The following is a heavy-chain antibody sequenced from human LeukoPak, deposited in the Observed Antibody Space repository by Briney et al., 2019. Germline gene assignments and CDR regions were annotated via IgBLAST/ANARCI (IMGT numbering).Heavy chain of an antibody. CDR1: GFTFSDTA. CDR2: ISYDGGNK. V-gene: IGHV3-30-3*01. Sequence: GGSLRLSCAASGFTFSDTAMSWVRRAPGKGLEWVAVISYDGGNKYYADSVKGRFTISRDNSKNTLYLQMNSLRAEDTAVYYCARETPSQPFDYWGQGTLVTVSS. CDR3: ARETPSQPFDY. J-gene: IGHJ4*02.